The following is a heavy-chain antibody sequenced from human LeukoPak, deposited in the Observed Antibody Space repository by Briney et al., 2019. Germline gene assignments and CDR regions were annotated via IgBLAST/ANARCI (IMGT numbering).Heavy chain of an antibody. V-gene: IGHV1-8*03. CDR1: GYTFTRYD. D-gene: IGHD3-22*01. J-gene: IGHJ5*02. CDR2: MNPNSGNK. Sequence: ASVKVSGKASGYTFTRYDINWVRQASGQGLEWMGGMNPNSGNKGYAQKFQGRVTITRNTSISTAYMELSSLRSEDTAVYYCARRRPYYYDSSGYYYVWWFDPWGQGTLVTVSS. CDR3: ARRRPYYYDSSGYYYVWWFDP.